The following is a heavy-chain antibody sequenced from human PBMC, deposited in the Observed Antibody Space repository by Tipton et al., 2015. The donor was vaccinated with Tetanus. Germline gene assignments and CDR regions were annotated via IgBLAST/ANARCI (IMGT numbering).Heavy chain of an antibody. CDR2: LSYSGRT. Sequence: SSYGMHWVRQSPGQGLEWIGSLSYSGRTYYNPSLKSRVTMSVDTSKKDFSVRLRSVTAADTAVYYCARLREIVSRSGWDFDYWGQGILVTVSS. V-gene: IGHV4-39*02. CDR1: SSYG. CDR3: ARLREIVSRSGWDFDY. J-gene: IGHJ4*02. D-gene: IGHD5/OR15-5a*01.